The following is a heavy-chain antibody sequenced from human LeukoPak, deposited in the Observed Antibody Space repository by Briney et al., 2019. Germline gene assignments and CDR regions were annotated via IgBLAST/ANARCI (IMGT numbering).Heavy chain of an antibody. CDR3: ARMGLWFGELLGRRDY. D-gene: IGHD3-10*01. CDR2: IYRAGST. Sequence: AGGSLRLSCAASGFTVSDNYMSWVRQAPGKGPEWVSIIYRAGSTYYADSVKGRFTISRDNSDNTLYLQMNSLRAEDTAVYYCARMGLWFGELLGRRDYWGQGTLVTVSS. J-gene: IGHJ4*02. V-gene: IGHV3-66*01. CDR1: GFTVSDNY.